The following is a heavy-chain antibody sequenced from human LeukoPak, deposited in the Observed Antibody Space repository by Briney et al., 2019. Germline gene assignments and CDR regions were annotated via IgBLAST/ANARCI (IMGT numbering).Heavy chain of an antibody. Sequence: SETLSLTCAVHGASFSSYSWSWVRQPPGKGLEWIGEVNRGGNTIYNLSLKSRVTISIDTSTTQFSLRLSSVTVADTAVYFCARERVVSDYDWFDPWGEGTLVTVSS. J-gene: IGHJ5*02. D-gene: IGHD6-25*01. CDR3: ARERVVSDYDWFDP. V-gene: IGHV4-34*01. CDR1: GASFSSYS. CDR2: VNRGGNT.